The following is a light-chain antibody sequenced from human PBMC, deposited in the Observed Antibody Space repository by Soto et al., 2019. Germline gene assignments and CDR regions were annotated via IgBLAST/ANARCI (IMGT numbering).Light chain of an antibody. V-gene: IGLV1-51*02. J-gene: IGLJ2*01. CDR2: ENN. CDR1: SSNIGNNY. Sequence: QSVLTQPPSVSAAPGQKVTISCSGSSSNIGNNYVSWYQHLPGSAPKLLIYENNKRPTGIPDRFSGSKSGKSATLGTTGLQTGDEADYYCRTWDSSLSAVVFGGGTKLTVL. CDR3: RTWDSSLSAVV.